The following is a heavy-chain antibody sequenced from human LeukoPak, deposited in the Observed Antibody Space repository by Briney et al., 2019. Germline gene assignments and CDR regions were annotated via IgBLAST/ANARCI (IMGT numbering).Heavy chain of an antibody. CDR2: IIPIFGTA. V-gene: IGHV1-69*13. CDR3: VTEPEGITMARGVTDY. D-gene: IGHD3-10*01. CDR1: GGTFSSYA. Sequence: SVKVSCKASGGTFSSYAISWVRQAPGQGLEWMGGIIPIFGTANYAQKFQGRVTITADESTSTAYMELSRLRSEDTAVYYCVTEPEGITMARGVTDYWGQGTLVTVSS. J-gene: IGHJ4*02.